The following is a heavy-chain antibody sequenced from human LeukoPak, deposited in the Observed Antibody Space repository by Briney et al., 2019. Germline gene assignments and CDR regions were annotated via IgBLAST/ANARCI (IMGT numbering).Heavy chain of an antibody. D-gene: IGHD1-14*01. Sequence: GGSLRLSCTASGLTFSTSGSNWVRQAPGKGLEWVASIGPTGSDRYHADSIKGRFTISRDNANNFLYLQMNSLRAEDTAVYYCATETNGRHYDYWGQGTLLTVSS. V-gene: IGHV3-21*06. CDR1: GLTFSTSG. CDR3: ATETNGRHYDY. CDR2: IGPTGSDR. J-gene: IGHJ4*02.